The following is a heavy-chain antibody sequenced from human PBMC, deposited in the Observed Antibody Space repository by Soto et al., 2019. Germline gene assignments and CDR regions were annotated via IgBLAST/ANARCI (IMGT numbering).Heavy chain of an antibody. Sequence: GESLKISCKGSGYSFTSYWIGWVRQMPGKGLEWMGIIYPSDSDTRYSPSFQGQVTISADKSISTAYLQWSSLKASDTAMYYCARFSDYDFWSGYLKYYFDYWGQGTLVTVSS. CDR3: ARFSDYDFWSGYLKYYFDY. CDR1: GYSFTSYW. J-gene: IGHJ4*02. D-gene: IGHD3-3*01. CDR2: IYPSDSDT. V-gene: IGHV5-51*01.